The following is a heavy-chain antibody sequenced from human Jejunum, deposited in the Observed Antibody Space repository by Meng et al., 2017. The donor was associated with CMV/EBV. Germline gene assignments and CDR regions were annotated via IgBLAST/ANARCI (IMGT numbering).Heavy chain of an antibody. CDR3: ARHVWPGNSDTFDI. J-gene: IGHJ3*02. D-gene: IGHD1-7*01. CDR1: GDSISSRSYY. CDR2: IHYSGST. Sequence: GDSISSRSYYWGWIRQPPGKGLEWIGSIHYSGSTYYKPSLKSRVTISVDTSKNQFSLKLSSVTAADTTVYYCARHVWPGNSDTFDIWGQGTMVTVSS. V-gene: IGHV4-39*01.